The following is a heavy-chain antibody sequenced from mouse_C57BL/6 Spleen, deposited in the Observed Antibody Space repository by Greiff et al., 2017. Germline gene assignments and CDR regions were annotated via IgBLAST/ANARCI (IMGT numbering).Heavy chain of an antibody. CDR3: ARGGYGSSYEIYYAMDY. CDR1: GYTFTSYW. Sequence: QVQLQQPGAELVKPGASVTLSCKASGYTFTSYWMHWVKQRPGRGLEWIGRIDPNSGGTKYNEKFKSKATLTVDKPSSTAYMQLSSLTSEDSAVYYCARGGYGSSYEIYYAMDYWGQGTSVTVSS. D-gene: IGHD1-1*01. V-gene: IGHV1-72*01. CDR2: IDPNSGGT. J-gene: IGHJ4*01.